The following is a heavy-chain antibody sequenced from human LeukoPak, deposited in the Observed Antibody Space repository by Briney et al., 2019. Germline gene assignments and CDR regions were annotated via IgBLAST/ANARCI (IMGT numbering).Heavy chain of an antibody. CDR2: ISSSSNNI. D-gene: IGHD2-2*01. Sequence: GGSLRLSCAASGFTLSSCAMSWVRQAPGKGLEWVSSISSSSNNINYADSVKGRFTISRDNAMNSVHLQMNSLRVEDTAVYYCARGYQRPDYWGQGTLITVSS. J-gene: IGHJ4*02. V-gene: IGHV3-21*01. CDR3: ARGYQRPDY. CDR1: GFTLSSCA.